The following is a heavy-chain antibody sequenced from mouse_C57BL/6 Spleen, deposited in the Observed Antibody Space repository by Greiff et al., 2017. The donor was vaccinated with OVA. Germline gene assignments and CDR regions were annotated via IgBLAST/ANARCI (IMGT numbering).Heavy chain of an antibody. CDR3: ARNPPLYYPFAY. CDR1: GYAFSSSW. Sequence: QVQLQQSGPELVKPGASVKISCKASGYAFSSSWMNWVKQRPGKGLEWIGRIYPGDGDTNYNGKFKGKATLTADKSSSTAYMQLSSLTSEDSAVYFCARNPPLYYPFAYWGQGTLVTVSA. D-gene: IGHD1-1*01. J-gene: IGHJ3*01. CDR2: IYPGDGDT. V-gene: IGHV1-82*01.